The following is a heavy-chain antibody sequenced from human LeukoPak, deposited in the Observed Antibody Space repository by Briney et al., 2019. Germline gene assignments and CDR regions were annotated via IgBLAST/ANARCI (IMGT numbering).Heavy chain of an antibody. CDR1: GFTFSSYW. V-gene: IGHV3-74*01. J-gene: IGHJ6*02. CDR2: INSDGSST. D-gene: IGHD6-13*01. CDR3: AREGVWRQQLVDYYYGMDV. Sequence: PGGSLRLSCAASGFTFSSYWMHWVRQAPGKGLVWVSRINSDGSSTSYADSVKGRFTISGDNAKNTLYLQMNSLRAEDTAVYYCAREGVWRQQLVDYYYGMDVWGQGTTVTVSS.